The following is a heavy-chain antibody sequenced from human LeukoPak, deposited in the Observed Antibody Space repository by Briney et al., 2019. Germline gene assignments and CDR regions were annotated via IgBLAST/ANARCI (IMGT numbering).Heavy chain of an antibody. J-gene: IGHJ4*02. CDR2: INPSGGTT. V-gene: IGHV1-46*01. D-gene: IGHD3-9*01. CDR3: ARDQGLTGYFDY. Sequence: ASVKVSCKISGYSFTNYYMHWVRQAPGQGLEWMGIINPSGGTTNYAQKFQGRVTMTRDTSTTTVYMELTSLRSEDTAVYYCARDQGLTGYFDYWGQGTLVTVSS. CDR1: GYSFTNYY.